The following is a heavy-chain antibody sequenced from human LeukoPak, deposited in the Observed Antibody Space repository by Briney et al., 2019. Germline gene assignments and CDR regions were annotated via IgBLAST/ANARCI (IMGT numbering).Heavy chain of an antibody. J-gene: IGHJ3*02. V-gene: IGHV1-24*01. D-gene: IGHD3-9*01. Sequence: ASVKVSCKVSGYTXTELSMHWVRQAPGKGLEWMGGFDPEDGETIYAQKFQGRVTMTEDTSTDTAYMELSSLRSEDTAVYYCATVNTIFSLSAFDIWGQGTMVTVSS. CDR1: GYTXTELS. CDR2: FDPEDGET. CDR3: ATVNTIFSLSAFDI.